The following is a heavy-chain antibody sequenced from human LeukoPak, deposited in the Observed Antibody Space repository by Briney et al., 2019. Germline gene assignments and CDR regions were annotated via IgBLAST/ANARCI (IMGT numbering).Heavy chain of an antibody. J-gene: IGHJ4*02. CDR2: IHSDGTT. CDR3: ARLNFRGGEALHFDS. CDR1: GGSLTNYY. V-gene: IGHV4-4*09. Sequence: PSETLSLTCSVSGGSLTNYYWGWIRQPPGKGLEFIGYIHSDGTTNYDSSLQSRVAISLYTSKIQFSLRRYSVTAADTALYFCARLNFRGGEALHFDSWGQGTLVTVSS. D-gene: IGHD3-16*01.